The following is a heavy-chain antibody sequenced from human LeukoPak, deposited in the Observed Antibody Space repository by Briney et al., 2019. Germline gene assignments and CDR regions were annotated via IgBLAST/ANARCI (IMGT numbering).Heavy chain of an antibody. CDR2: ISGSGSGGST. J-gene: IGHJ4*02. CDR1: GFTFSSYA. Sequence: GGSLRLSCAASGFTFSSYAMSWVRQAPGKGLEWVSAISGSGSGGSTYYADSVKGRFTISRDNSKNTLYLQMNSLRAEDTAVYYCAKQKDTAMVFWGQGTLVTVSS. D-gene: IGHD5-18*01. CDR3: AKQKDTAMVF. V-gene: IGHV3-23*01.